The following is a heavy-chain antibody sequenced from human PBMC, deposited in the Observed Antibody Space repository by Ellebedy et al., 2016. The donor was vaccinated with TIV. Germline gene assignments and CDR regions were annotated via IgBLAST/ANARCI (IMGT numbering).Heavy chain of an antibody. Sequence: MPSETLSLTCIVSGGPIRSNYWSWIRQPPGGGLEWIGYGYHSGATKYNPSLNSRVTVSVDTSKSQFSLKLTSVTAADTAVYYCAREWGSSGSLNWFKPWGPGILVVVSS. V-gene: IGHV4-59*01. CDR2: GYHSGAT. CDR1: GGPIRSNY. D-gene: IGHD6-19*01. CDR3: AREWGSSGSLNWFKP. J-gene: IGHJ5*02.